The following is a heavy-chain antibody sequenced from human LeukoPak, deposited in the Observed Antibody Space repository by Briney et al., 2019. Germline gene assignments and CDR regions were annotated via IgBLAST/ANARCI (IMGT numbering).Heavy chain of an antibody. Sequence: PGGSLRLSCAASGFTFSSYAMSWVRQAPGKGLEWVSVLYSGGNTYYADSVKGRFTISRANSKNTLFLQMNSLRGEDTAVYYCARTLYGFYFDYWGQGTLVTVSS. CDR3: ARTLYGFYFDY. CDR2: LYSGGNT. J-gene: IGHJ4*02. CDR1: GFTFSSYA. D-gene: IGHD2/OR15-2a*01. V-gene: IGHV3-66*01.